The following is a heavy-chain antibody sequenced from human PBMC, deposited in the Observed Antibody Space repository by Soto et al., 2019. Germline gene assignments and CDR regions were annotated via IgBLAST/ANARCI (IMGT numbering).Heavy chain of an antibody. J-gene: IGHJ4*02. Sequence: PGGFLRLSCAASGFTFSSYEMNWVRQAPGKGLEWVSYISSSGSTIYYADSVKGRFTISRDNAKNSLYLQMNSLRAEDTAVYYCASDAIAVGFDYWGQGTLVTVSS. V-gene: IGHV3-48*03. CDR3: ASDAIAVGFDY. D-gene: IGHD6-19*01. CDR1: GFTFSSYE. CDR2: ISSSGSTI.